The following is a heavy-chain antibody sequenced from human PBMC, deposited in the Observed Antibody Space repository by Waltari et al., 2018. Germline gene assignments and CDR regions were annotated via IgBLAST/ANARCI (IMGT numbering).Heavy chain of an antibody. CDR3: ARHDYSNYSKN. Sequence: QVQLQESGPGLVKPSETLSLTCAVSGYSISSGYYWGWIRQPPGKGLEWIGSIYHSGITYHNPSLKSRVTISVDTSKNQFSLKLSSVTAADTAVYYCARHDYSNYSKNWGQGTLVTVSS. V-gene: IGHV4-38-2*01. J-gene: IGHJ4*02. CDR1: GYSISSGYY. D-gene: IGHD4-4*01. CDR2: IYHSGIT.